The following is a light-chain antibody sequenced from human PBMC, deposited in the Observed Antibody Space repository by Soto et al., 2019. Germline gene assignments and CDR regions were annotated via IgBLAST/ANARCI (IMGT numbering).Light chain of an antibody. CDR3: QSYDKSLSGHVV. V-gene: IGLV1-47*01. J-gene: IGLJ2*01. CDR1: SSNIGTNY. CDR2: RTN. Sequence: QSVLTQPPSASGTPGQRVIISCSGSSSNIGTNYVYWYQQLPGTAPKFLIYRTNQRPSGVPERFSASKSGTSASLAISGLRSEDEADYYCQSYDKSLSGHVVFGGGTKVTVL.